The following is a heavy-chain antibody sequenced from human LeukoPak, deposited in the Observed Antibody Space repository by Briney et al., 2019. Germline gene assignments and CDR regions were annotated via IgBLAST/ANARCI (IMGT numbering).Heavy chain of an antibody. V-gene: IGHV3-48*02. Sequence: GGSLRLSCAASAFSFSSYIISWVRHAPGKGLEWVSYISSSSSMSYADSVKGRFTISRDNANNSLYLQMSSLRDEDTAVYYCARGGTSSSLAYWGQGTLVTVSS. J-gene: IGHJ4*02. CDR1: AFSFSSYI. D-gene: IGHD4-23*01. CDR3: ARGGTSSSLAY. CDR2: ISSSSSM.